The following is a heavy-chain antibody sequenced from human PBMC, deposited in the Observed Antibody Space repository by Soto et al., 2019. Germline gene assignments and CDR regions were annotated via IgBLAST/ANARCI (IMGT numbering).Heavy chain of an antibody. V-gene: IGHV4-39*01. CDR1: GGSISSSSYY. D-gene: IGHD2-15*01. Sequence: QLQLQESGPGLVKPSETLSLTCTVSGGSISSSSYYWGWIRQPPGKGLEWIGSIYYSGSTYYNPSLKSRFTISVDTSKNQFSLKLSSVTAADTAVYYCARRSRVGVRYCSGGSCYPTNNWFDPWGQGTLVTVSS. CDR2: IYYSGST. CDR3: ARRSRVGVRYCSGGSCYPTNNWFDP. J-gene: IGHJ5*02.